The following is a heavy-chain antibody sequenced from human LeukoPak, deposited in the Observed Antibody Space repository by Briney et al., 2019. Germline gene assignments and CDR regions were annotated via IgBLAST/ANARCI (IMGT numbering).Heavy chain of an antibody. V-gene: IGHV4-34*01. CDR1: GGSFSGYY. CDR2: INHSGST. CDR3: ARDPCSSTSCPFDY. D-gene: IGHD2-2*01. Sequence: SETLSLTCAVYGGSFSGYYWSWIRQPPGKGLEWIGEINHSGSTNYNPSLKSRVTISVDTSKNQFSLKLSSVTAADTAVYYCARDPCSSTSCPFDYWGQGTLVTASS. J-gene: IGHJ4*02.